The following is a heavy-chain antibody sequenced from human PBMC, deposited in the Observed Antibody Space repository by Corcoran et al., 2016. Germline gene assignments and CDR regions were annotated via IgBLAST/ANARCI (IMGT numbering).Heavy chain of an antibody. CDR2: IKSKSDGGTI. CDR1: GFSFNNAW. Sequence: VQLVESGGGLVKPGGCLKLSCEASGFSFNNAWLSWVRKAPGKGLEWLGRIKSKSDGGTIDIAGSVVKGRFIISRDDAKNTVYLQMNSLKSDDTCVYYGTTAGGSVTDYCGQGTLVTVSS. V-gene: IGHV3-15*01. J-gene: IGHJ4*02. CDR3: TTAGGSVTDY. D-gene: IGHD3-10*01.